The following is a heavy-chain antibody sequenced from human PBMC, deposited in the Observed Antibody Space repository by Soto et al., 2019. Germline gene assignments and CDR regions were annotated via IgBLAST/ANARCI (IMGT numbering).Heavy chain of an antibody. CDR3: ARVPPGSGTYFYYYYVMDV. D-gene: IGHD3-10*01. V-gene: IGHV4-30-4*01. CDR1: GDSISSGNYY. J-gene: IGHJ6*02. CDR2: INYSGST. Sequence: SETLSLTCTLSGDSISSGNYYWGWIRHSPGKGLEWIAYINYSGSTYWNQSLRGRITMSVDTWKNQFSLKLRSVTAADTAVYYCARVPPGSGTYFYYYYVMDVWGQGTTVTVSS.